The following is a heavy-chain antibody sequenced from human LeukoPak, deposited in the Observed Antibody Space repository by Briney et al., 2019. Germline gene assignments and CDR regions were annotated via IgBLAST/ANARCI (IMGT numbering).Heavy chain of an antibody. J-gene: IGHJ4*02. CDR2: IKQDESEK. Sequence: PGGSLRLSCAASGFTFSSYWMSWVRQAPGKGLEWVANIKQDESEKYYVDSVKGRFTISRDNAMNTLYLQMNSLRAEDTAVYYCARDLRWDYGDYVSAAAYFDYWGQGTLVTVSS. CDR3: ARDLRWDYGDYVSAAAYFDY. D-gene: IGHD4-17*01. V-gene: IGHV3-7*03. CDR1: GFTFSSYW.